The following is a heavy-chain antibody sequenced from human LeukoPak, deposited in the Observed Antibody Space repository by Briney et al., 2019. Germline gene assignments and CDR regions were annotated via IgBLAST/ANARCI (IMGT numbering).Heavy chain of an antibody. CDR1: GGTFSSYA. V-gene: IGHV1-69*04. CDR3: ARRRYYDSSGYLDY. D-gene: IGHD3-22*01. Sequence: GASVKVSCKASGGTFSSYAISWVQQAPGQGLEWMGRIIPIFGIANYAQKFQGRVTITADKSTSTAYMELSSLRSEDTAVYYCARRRYYDSSGYLDYWGQGTLVTVSS. CDR2: IIPIFGIA. J-gene: IGHJ4*02.